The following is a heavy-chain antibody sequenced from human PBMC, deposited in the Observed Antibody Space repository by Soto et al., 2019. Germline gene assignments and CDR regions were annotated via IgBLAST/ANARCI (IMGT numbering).Heavy chain of an antibody. J-gene: IGHJ6*02. CDR1: GYTFTGYY. D-gene: IGHD1-7*01. CDR2: INPNSGGT. CDR3: ARANNWNYGYYYYYYGMDV. V-gene: IGHV1-2*02. Sequence: ASVKVSCKASGYTFTGYYMHWVRQAPGQGLEWMGWINPNSGGTNYAQKFQGRVTMTRDTSISTAYMELSRLRSDDTAVYYRARANNWNYGYYYYYYGMDVWGQGTTVTVSS.